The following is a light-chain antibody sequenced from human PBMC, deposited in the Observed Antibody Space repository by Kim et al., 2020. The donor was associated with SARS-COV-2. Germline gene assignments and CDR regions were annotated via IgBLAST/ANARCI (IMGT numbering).Light chain of an antibody. CDR3: LSWDDSLKGPV. CDR2: TNN. V-gene: IGLV1-44*01. CDR1: SFNLGANT. Sequence: QSVLTQPPSASGAPGQRVTISCTGSSFNLGANTASWYQHVPGTAPRLIMYTNNQRHSGVSDRFSGSKSGDSATLAIIGLQSADEADYYCLSWDDSLKGPVFGGGTKVTVL. J-gene: IGLJ3*02.